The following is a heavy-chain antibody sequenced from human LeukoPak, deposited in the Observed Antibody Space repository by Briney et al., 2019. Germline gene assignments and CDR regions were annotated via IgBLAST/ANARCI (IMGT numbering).Heavy chain of an antibody. CDR1: GFTFSSYS. J-gene: IGHJ4*02. D-gene: IGHD3-3*01. CDR3: AMLYYDFWSSRDY. V-gene: IGHV3-48*01. CDR2: ISSSSSTI. Sequence: GGSLRLSCAASGFTFSSYSMNWVRQTPGKGLEWVSYISSSSSTIYYADSVKGRFTISRDNAKNSLYLQMNSLRAEDTAVYYCAMLYYDFWSSRDYWGQGTLVTVSS.